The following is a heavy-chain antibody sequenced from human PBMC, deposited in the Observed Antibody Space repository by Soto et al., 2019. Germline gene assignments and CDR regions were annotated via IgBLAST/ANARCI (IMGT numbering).Heavy chain of an antibody. CDR3: AALYYYGSGSQAGDYYYGMDV. CDR1: GFTFTSSA. D-gene: IGHD3-10*01. J-gene: IGHJ6*02. V-gene: IGHV1-58*02. Sequence: EASVKVSCKASGFTFTSSAMQWVRQARGQRLEWIGWIVVGSGNTNYAQKFQERVTITRDMSTSTAYMELSSLRSEDTAVYYCAALYYYGSGSQAGDYYYGMDVWGQGTTVTVSS. CDR2: IVVGSGNT.